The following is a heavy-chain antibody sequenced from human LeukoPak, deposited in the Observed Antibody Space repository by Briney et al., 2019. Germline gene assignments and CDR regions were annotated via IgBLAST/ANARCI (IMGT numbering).Heavy chain of an antibody. Sequence: PSETLSLTCTVSGGSISSYYWSWIRQPAGKGLEWIRRIYSSGSTNYNPSLKSRVTMSVDTSKNQFSLKLTSVTAADTAVYYCTRVPYWYFDLWGRGTLVTVSS. CDR1: GGSISSYY. CDR2: IYSSGST. V-gene: IGHV4-4*07. CDR3: TRVPYWYFDL. J-gene: IGHJ2*01.